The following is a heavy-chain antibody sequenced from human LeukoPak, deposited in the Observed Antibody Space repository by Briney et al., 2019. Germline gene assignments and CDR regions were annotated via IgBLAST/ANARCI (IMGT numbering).Heavy chain of an antibody. D-gene: IGHD3-22*01. Sequence: GSLRLSCAASGFTFSSYEMNWVRQAPGKGLEWIGSIYHSGSTYYNPSLKSRVTISVDTSKNQFSLKLSSVTAADTAVYYCARVPPDDSSGYFAGWNWFDPWGQGTLVTVSS. V-gene: IGHV4-38-2*01. CDR3: ARVPPDDSSGYFAGWNWFDP. CDR1: GFTFSSYE. CDR2: IYHSGST. J-gene: IGHJ5*02.